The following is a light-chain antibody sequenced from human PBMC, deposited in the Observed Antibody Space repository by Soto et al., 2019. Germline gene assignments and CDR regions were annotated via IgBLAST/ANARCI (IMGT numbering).Light chain of an antibody. Sequence: EIVMTQSPATLSMSPGETATLSCRASQSVSDNLAWYQQKPGQAPRLLIYGASTRATGIPARFSGSGSGTEFTLTINSLQSEDFAVYYCQQYNNWPRTFGQGTKVDIK. CDR2: GAS. J-gene: IGKJ1*01. V-gene: IGKV3-15*01. CDR1: QSVSDN. CDR3: QQYNNWPRT.